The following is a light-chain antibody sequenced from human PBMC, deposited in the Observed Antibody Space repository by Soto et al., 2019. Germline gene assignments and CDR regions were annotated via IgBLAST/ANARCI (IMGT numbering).Light chain of an antibody. J-gene: IGKJ3*01. CDR3: KQRRTWPLT. CDR2: DAS. CDR1: QSVGTF. Sequence: EIVLTQSPAALSLSPGESATVYCTASQSVGTFLAWYQHKPGQAPRLLILDASTRATGVPPRFSGSKSGTDFTLTISRLEPEDFAVYYCKQRRTWPLTFGRGTKVDIK. V-gene: IGKV3-11*01.